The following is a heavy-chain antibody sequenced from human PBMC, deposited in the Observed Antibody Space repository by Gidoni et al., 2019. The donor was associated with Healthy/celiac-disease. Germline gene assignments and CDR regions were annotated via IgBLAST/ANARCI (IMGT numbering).Heavy chain of an antibody. J-gene: IGHJ5*02. Sequence: QVQLVESGGGVVQPGRSLRLSCAASGFTFSSYGMHGVRQAPGKGLEWVAVIWYDGSNKYYAESVKGRFTISRDNSKNTRYLQMNSRRAEDTAVYYCARDRMVRGVTPFDPWGQGTLVTVSS. CDR3: ARDRMVRGVTPFDP. V-gene: IGHV3-33*01. CDR2: IWYDGSNK. CDR1: GFTFSSYG. D-gene: IGHD3-10*01.